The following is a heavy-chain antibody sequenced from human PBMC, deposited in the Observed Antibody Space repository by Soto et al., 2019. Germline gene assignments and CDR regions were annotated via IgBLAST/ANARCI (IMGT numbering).Heavy chain of an antibody. D-gene: IGHD2-15*01. V-gene: IGHV4-34*01. CDR1: GGSITGYY. Sequence: PSETLSLTCVVYGGSITGYYWSWVRQPPGKGLEWIGEINHSGSTNYNPSLKSRVTISVDTSESQFSLKLNSVTAADTAVYYCARGGGYHYMDVWDNGTTVTVSS. CDR2: INHSGST. CDR3: ARGGGYHYMDV. J-gene: IGHJ6*03.